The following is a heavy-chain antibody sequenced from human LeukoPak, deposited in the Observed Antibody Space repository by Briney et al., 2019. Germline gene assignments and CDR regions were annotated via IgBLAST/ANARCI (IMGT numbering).Heavy chain of an antibody. V-gene: IGHV3-30*04. J-gene: IGHJ6*04. CDR3: AREPFGGYQYYYYYYGMDV. CDR1: GFTFSSYS. CDR2: ISYDGSNK. D-gene: IGHD3-16*01. Sequence: GGSLRLSCAASGFTFSSYSVHWVRQAPGKGLEWVAVISYDGSNKYYADSVKGRFTISRDNSKNTLYLQMTSLRAEDTAVYYCAREPFGGYQYYYYYYGMDVWGKGTTVTVSS.